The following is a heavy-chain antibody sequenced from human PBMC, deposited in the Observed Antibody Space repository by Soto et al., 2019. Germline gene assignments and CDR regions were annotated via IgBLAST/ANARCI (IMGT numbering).Heavy chain of an antibody. J-gene: IGHJ4*02. V-gene: IGHV1-69*01. CDR2: IIPIFGTE. CDR3: ARVVAFQQWLNHFDY. Sequence: QVQLVQSGAEVKKPGSSVKVSCKASGGTFSSYAISWVRQAPGQGLQWMGGIIPIFGTENYAQKFQGRVMITADESTSTAYMDLRSLRSEDTAVDYCARVVAFQQWLNHFDYWGQGTLVSVAS. CDR1: GGTFSSYA. D-gene: IGHD6-19*01.